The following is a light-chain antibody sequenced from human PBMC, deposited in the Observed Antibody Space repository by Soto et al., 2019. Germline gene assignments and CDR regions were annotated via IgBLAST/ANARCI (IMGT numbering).Light chain of an antibody. Sequence: EIVMTQSPATLSVSPGERATFSCRASESVRTNLAWYQHKPGQAPRLLIFGASTRATGIPARFSGSGSGTEFTLTSSSLQSEDFAVYYCQQCDSWPRTFGQGTKVEIK. V-gene: IGKV3-15*01. CDR2: GAS. CDR3: QQCDSWPRT. CDR1: ESVRTN. J-gene: IGKJ1*01.